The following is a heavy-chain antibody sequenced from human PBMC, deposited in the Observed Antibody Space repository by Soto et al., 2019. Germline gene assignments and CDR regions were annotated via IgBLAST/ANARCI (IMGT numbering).Heavy chain of an antibody. CDR1: GYTFTKYD. Sequence: GASVNVSCKASGYTFTKYDISWVRQAPGQGLEWLGLISPNSGRPSSAQKFEGRVTMTTDTSTTTAYLELRSLRSDDTAVYYCVRQYYDFWTDYPDFDYWGQGTLVTVSS. CDR2: ISPNSGRP. CDR3: VRQYYDFWTDYPDFDY. V-gene: IGHV1-18*04. D-gene: IGHD3-3*01. J-gene: IGHJ4*02.